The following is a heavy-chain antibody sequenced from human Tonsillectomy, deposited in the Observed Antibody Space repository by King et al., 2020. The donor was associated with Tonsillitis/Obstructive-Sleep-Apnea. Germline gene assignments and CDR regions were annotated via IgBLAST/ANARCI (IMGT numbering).Heavy chain of an antibody. CDR2: IYYIWSP. D-gene: IGHD5-18*01. J-gene: IGHJ4*02. V-gene: IGHV4-39*01. Sequence: LQLQESGPGLVKPSETLSLTCTVSCGSISSSSYYWGWIRQPPGKGLEWIGSIYYIWSPYYNPSLKSRVTISVDTSKNQFSLKLSSVTAADTAVYYCASGVLRGYSYGYGYWGQGTLVTVSS. CDR1: CGSISSSSYY. CDR3: ASGVLRGYSYGYGY.